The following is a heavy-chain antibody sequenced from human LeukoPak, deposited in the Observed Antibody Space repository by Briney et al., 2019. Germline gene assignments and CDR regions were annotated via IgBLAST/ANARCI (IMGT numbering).Heavy chain of an antibody. D-gene: IGHD1-26*01. Sequence: PSETLSLTCTVSGGSISGHFWSWIRQPPGKGLEWIGYVDYSGNTNYNPSLKSRVTISVDTAKNQFSLKLRPVTAADTAVYYCTSAASGILDYWGQGTLVTVSS. CDR1: GGSISGHF. CDR3: TSAASGILDY. CDR2: VDYSGNT. J-gene: IGHJ4*02. V-gene: IGHV4-59*11.